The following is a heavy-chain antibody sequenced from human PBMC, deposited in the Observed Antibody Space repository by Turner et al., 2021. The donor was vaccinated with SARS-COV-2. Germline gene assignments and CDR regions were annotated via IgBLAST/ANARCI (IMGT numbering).Heavy chain of an antibody. J-gene: IGHJ3*02. CDR3: ARGYSSGWYQRGAFDI. V-gene: IGHV3-53*01. Sequence: EVQLVESGGGLVQPGRSLRLSCAASGFTVSSNYMSWVRQAPGKGLEWVSVIYSGGSTYYADSVKGRFTISRDNSKNTLYLQMNSLRAEDTAVYYCARGYSSGWYQRGAFDIWGQGTMVTVSS. D-gene: IGHD6-19*01. CDR1: GFTVSSNY. CDR2: IYSGGST.